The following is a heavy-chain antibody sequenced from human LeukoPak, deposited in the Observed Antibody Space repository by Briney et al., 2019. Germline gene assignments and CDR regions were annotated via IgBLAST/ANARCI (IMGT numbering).Heavy chain of an antibody. Sequence: ASVKVSCKASGYTFTSYYMHWVRQAPGQGLEWMGRINPNSGDTNYAQKFQGRVTMTRDTSISTAYMELSRLRSDDTAVYYCARDYCSSTSCLFDYWGQGTLVSVSS. CDR2: INPNSGDT. CDR3: ARDYCSSTSCLFDY. V-gene: IGHV1-2*06. J-gene: IGHJ4*02. D-gene: IGHD2-2*01. CDR1: GYTFTSYY.